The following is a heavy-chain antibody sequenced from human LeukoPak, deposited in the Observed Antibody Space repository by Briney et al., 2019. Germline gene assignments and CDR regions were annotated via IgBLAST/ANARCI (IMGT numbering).Heavy chain of an antibody. CDR2: INHSGST. CDR1: GGSFSGYY. D-gene: IGHD6-19*01. V-gene: IGHV4-34*01. CDR3: ARGSSGWSTEYFQH. J-gene: IGHJ1*01. Sequence: SETLSLTCAVYGGSFSGYYWSWIRQPPGKGLEWIGEINHSGSTNYNPSLKSRVTISVDTSKNQFPLKLSSVTAADTAVYYCARGSSGWSTEYFQHWGQGTLVTVSS.